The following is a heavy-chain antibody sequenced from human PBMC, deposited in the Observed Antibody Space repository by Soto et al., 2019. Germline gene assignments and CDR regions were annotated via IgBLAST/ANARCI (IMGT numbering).Heavy chain of an antibody. CDR1: GFTFGTYD. V-gene: IGHV3-64D*06. D-gene: IGHD3-22*01. CDR2: ISSDGGST. CDR3: AKPPGYYYDATTYYSV. Sequence: GGSLRLSCSASGFTFGTYDMHWVRQAPGKGLEYVSGISSDGGSTYYVDSVKGGFTISRDNSKKTLYLQMSSLRPEDTAVYKCAKPPGYYYDATTYYSVWGRGTLVTVSS. J-gene: IGHJ4*02.